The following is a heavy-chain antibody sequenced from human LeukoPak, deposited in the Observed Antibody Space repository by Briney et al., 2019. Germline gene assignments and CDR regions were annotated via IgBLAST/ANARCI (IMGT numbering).Heavy chain of an antibody. CDR1: GGSISSYY. J-gene: IGHJ3*02. D-gene: IGHD6-13*01. V-gene: IGHV4-59*01. CDR2: IYYSGST. Sequence: PSETLSLTCTVSGGSISSYYWSWIRQPPGKGLEWIGYIYYSGSTNYNPSLKSRVTISVDTSKNQFSLKLSSVTAADTAVYYCARIAAAGSWAFDIWGQGTMVTVSS. CDR3: ARIAAAGSWAFDI.